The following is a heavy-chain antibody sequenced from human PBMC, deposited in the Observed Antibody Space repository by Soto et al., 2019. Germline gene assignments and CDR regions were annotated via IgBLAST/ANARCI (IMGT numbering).Heavy chain of an antibody. D-gene: IGHD7-27*01. J-gene: IGHJ4*02. Sequence: GGSLRLSCAASGFTFSGYSMNWVRQAPGKGLEWVSYISSSSRTIYYADSVKGRFTISRDNANNTLYLQMNSLKTEDTAVYYCATDLGYFDDPHWGQGTLVTVSS. CDR3: ATDLGYFDDPH. CDR2: ISSSSRTI. V-gene: IGHV3-48*01. CDR1: GFTFSGYS.